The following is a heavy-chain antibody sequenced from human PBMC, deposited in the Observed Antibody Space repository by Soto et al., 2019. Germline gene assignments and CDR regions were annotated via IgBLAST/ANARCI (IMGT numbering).Heavy chain of an antibody. D-gene: IGHD2-15*01. CDR1: GGSITGYY. J-gene: IGHJ5*02. CDR3: ARDPLEGGWAATPRSWFDX. CDR2: VYHTGYT. V-gene: IGHV4-4*07. Sequence: PTEPLSLTCTVSGGSITGYYWSWIRQPAGRGLEWILRVYHTGYTTYNPSIRGRVTMSLETSKNQISLKLTSVTGADTAVYYCARDPLEGGWAATPRSWFDXWCLGTLGTVSX.